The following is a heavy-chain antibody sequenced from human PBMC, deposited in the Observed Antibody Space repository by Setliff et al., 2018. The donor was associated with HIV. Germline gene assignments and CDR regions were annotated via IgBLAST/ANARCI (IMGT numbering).Heavy chain of an antibody. CDR1: GGRFSNYG. CDR3: ARAVVPTYYDVLTGYVYYMDV. CDR2: IIPIFGTT. Sequence: SVQVSCKASGGRFSNYGISWVRQAPGQGLEWMGGIIPIFGTTNYAQMFQGRVTMTADESTSTAYMELSSLRSEDTAVYYCARAVVPTYYDVLTGYVYYMDVWGKGTTVTVS. J-gene: IGHJ6*03. V-gene: IGHV1-69*13. D-gene: IGHD3-9*01.